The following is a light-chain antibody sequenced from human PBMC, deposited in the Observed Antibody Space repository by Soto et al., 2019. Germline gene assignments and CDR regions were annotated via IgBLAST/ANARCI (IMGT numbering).Light chain of an antibody. V-gene: IGLV2-11*01. CDR1: RSDVGTYKF. Sequence: QSALTQPRSVSGSPGQSVTISCTGTRSDVGTYKFVSWYQQLPGKAPKLLIYDVTERPSGVPDRFSGSKSGNTASLTISGLQAEDEADYYCCSYAGNFFVLFGGGTQLTVL. CDR2: DVT. J-gene: IGLJ2*01. CDR3: CSYAGNFFVL.